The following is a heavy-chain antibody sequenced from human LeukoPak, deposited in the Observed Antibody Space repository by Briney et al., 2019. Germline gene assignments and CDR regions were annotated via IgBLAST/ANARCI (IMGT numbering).Heavy chain of an antibody. D-gene: IGHD1-26*01. Sequence: SETLSLTCTVSGGSISSYYWSWIRRPPGKGLEWIGYIYYSGSTNYNPSLKSRVTISVDTSKNQFSLKLSSVTAADTAVYYCARGTGATGLNYWGQGTLVTVSS. CDR1: GGSISSYY. V-gene: IGHV4-59*01. J-gene: IGHJ4*02. CDR2: IYYSGST. CDR3: ARGTGATGLNY.